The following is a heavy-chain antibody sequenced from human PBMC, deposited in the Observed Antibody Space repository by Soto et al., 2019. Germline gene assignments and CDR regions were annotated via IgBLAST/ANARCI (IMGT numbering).Heavy chain of an antibody. CDR3: ARDAEYYYDSKDFLGKAFDI. J-gene: IGHJ3*02. CDR1: GFTFSSYG. V-gene: IGHV3-30*03. Sequence: QVQLVESGGGVVQPGRSLRLSCAASGFTFSSYGMHWVRQAPGKGLEWVAVISYDGNKKSYADSVKGRFTISRDNSKNTLYLQMNSLRGEDTAVFYCARDAEYYYDSKDFLGKAFDIWGQGTMVTVSS. CDR2: ISYDGNKK. D-gene: IGHD3-22*01.